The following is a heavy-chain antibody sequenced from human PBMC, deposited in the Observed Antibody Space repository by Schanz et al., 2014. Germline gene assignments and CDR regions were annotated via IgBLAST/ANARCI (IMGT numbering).Heavy chain of an antibody. CDR2: IHYDGTYK. J-gene: IGHJ4*02. CDR3: AKEKGDCSSTSCSYYFDY. Sequence: QVHLVESGGGVVQPGGSLRLSCAASGFIFRTYGMHWVRQAPGKGLEWVAFIHYDGTYKYYADSVKGRFTISRDNSENTLYLQMNSLRAEDTAVYYCAKEKGDCSSTSCSYYFDYWGQGTLVTVSS. D-gene: IGHD2-2*01. CDR1: GFIFRTYG. V-gene: IGHV3-30*02.